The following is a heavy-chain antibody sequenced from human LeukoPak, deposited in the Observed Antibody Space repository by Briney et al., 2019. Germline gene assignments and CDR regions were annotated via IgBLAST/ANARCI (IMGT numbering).Heavy chain of an antibody. J-gene: IGHJ4*02. CDR2: FDPEDGET. CDR3: ATVQLWLNFDY. CDR1: GYTFTNYA. Sequence: ASVKVSCKASGYTFTNYAINWVRQAPGKGLEWMGGFDPEDGETIYAQKFQGRVTMTEDTSTDTAYMELSSLRSEDTAVYYCATVQLWLNFDYWGQGTLVTVSS. D-gene: IGHD5-18*01. V-gene: IGHV1-24*01.